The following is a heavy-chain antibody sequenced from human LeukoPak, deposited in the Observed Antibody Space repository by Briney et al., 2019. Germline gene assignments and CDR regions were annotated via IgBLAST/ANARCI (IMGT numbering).Heavy chain of an antibody. J-gene: IGHJ5*02. Sequence: SETLSLTCSVSGGSISSYYWSWIRQPPGKGLEWIGYIYYSGGTSYSPSLKSRVTISVDTSKNQFSLKLSSVTAADTAVYYCARGADTAMVTGGWFDPWGQGTLVTVSS. CDR2: IYYSGGT. D-gene: IGHD5-18*01. CDR3: ARGADTAMVTGGWFDP. CDR1: GGSISSYY. V-gene: IGHV4-59*08.